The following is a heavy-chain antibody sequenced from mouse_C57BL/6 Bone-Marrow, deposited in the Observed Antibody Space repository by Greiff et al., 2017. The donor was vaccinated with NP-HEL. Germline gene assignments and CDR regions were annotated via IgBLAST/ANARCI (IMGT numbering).Heavy chain of an antibody. CDR3: ARTPFTTVVAEYWYFDV. Sequence: VQLQQSGPVLVKPGASVKMSCKASGYTFTDYYMNWVKQSHGKSLEWIGVINPYNGGTSYNQKFKGKATLTVDKSSSTAYMELNSLTSEDSAVYYCARTPFTTVVAEYWYFDVWGTGTTVTVSS. V-gene: IGHV1-19*01. D-gene: IGHD1-1*01. CDR1: GYTFTDYY. J-gene: IGHJ1*03. CDR2: INPYNGGT.